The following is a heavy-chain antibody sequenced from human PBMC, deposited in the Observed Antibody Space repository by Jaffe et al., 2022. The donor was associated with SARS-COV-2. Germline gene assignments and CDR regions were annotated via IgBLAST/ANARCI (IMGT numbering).Heavy chain of an antibody. V-gene: IGHV3-53*01. CDR1: GFTVNTNY. CDR3: ARGHPGRFDP. CDR2: LYSGGDT. J-gene: IGHJ5*02. Sequence: EVQLVESGGGLIQPGGSLRLSCAASGFTVNTNYMSWVRQAPGKGLEWVSVLYSGGDTYYAVSVKGRFTISRDNSKNTLYLQMNSLRAEDTAVYYCARGHPGRFDPWGQGTLVTVSS.